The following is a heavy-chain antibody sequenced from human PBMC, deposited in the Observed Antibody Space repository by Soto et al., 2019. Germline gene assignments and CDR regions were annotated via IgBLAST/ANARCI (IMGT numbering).Heavy chain of an antibody. CDR3: ARARSQEGGLRLSPFDY. V-gene: IGHV4-31*03. D-gene: IGHD5-12*01. Sequence: SETLSLTCTVSGGSISSGGYYWSWIRQHPGKGLEWIGYIYYSGSTYYNPSLKSRVTISVDTSKNQFSLKLSSVTAADTAVYYCARARSQEGGLRLSPFDYWGQGTLVTVSS. J-gene: IGHJ4*02. CDR1: GGSISSGGYY. CDR2: IYYSGST.